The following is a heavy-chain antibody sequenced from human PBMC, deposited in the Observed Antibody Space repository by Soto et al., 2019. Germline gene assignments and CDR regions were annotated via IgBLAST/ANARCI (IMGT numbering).Heavy chain of an antibody. V-gene: IGHV4-30-4*01. Sequence: SETLSLTCTVSGGSISSGDYYWSWIRQPPGKGLEWIGYIYYSGSTYYNPSLKSRVTISVDTSKNQFSLKLSSVTAADTAVYYCAREGYSYGFFDYWGQGTLVTVSS. CDR1: GGSISSGDYY. CDR2: IYYSGST. CDR3: AREGYSYGFFDY. J-gene: IGHJ4*02. D-gene: IGHD5-18*01.